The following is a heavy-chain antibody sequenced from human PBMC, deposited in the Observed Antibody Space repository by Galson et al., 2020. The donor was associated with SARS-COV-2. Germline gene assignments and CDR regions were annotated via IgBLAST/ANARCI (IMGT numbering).Heavy chain of an antibody. J-gene: IGHJ6*03. V-gene: IGHV4-61*02. CDR2: IYTSGST. D-gene: IGHD3-9*01. CDR1: GGSISSGSYY. CDR3: ARVVTYYDILTGYDYYMDV. Sequence: SETLSLTCTVSGGSISSGSYYWSWIRQPAGKGLEWIGRIYTSGSTNYNPSLKSRVTISVDTSKNQFSLKLSSVTAADTAVYYCARVVTYYDILTGYDYYMDVWGKGTTVTISS.